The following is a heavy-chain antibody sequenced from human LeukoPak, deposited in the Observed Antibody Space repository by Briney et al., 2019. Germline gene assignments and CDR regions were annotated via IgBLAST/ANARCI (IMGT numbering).Heavy chain of an antibody. J-gene: IGHJ4*02. D-gene: IGHD3-22*01. CDR2: IKSKTDGGTT. V-gene: IGHV3-15*01. CDR3: TGEYYYDSSGYYYFDY. Sequence: GGSLRLSCAASGFTFDDYAIHWVRQAPGKGLEWVGRIKSKTDGGTTDYAAPVKGRFTISRDDSKNTLYLQMNSLKTEDTAVYYCTGEYYYDSSGYYYFDYWGQGTLVTVSS. CDR1: GFTFDDYA.